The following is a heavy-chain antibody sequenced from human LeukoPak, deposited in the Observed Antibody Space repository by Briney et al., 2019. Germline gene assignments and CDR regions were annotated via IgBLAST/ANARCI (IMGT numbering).Heavy chain of an antibody. J-gene: IGHJ4*02. CDR3: AKGFYYDKSGYFEY. Sequence: GGSLRLSCAASGVTFSSCAMSWVRQAPGKGLEWVSSVSGSGGRTYYADSVKGRFTISRDNSKNTLYLQMNSLRAEDTAVLYCAKGFYYDKSGYFEYWGQGTLITVSS. CDR2: VSGSGGRT. D-gene: IGHD3-22*01. V-gene: IGHV3-23*01. CDR1: GVTFSSCA.